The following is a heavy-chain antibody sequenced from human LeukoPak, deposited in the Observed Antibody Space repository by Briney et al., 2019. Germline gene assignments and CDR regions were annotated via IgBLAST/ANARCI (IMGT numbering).Heavy chain of an antibody. J-gene: IGHJ4*02. D-gene: IGHD3-22*01. CDR2: ISSSSSYI. CDR1: GFTFSSYS. CDR3: ARDLRDSSGSNY. V-gene: IGHV3-21*01. Sequence: GGSLRLSCAASGFTFSSYSINWVRQAPGKGLEWVSSISSSSSYIYYADSVKGRFTISRDNAKNSLYLQMNSLRAEDTAVYYCARDLRDSSGSNYWGQGTLVTVSS.